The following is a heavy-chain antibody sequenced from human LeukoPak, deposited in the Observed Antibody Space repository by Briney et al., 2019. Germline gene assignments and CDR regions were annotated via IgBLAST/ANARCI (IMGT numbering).Heavy chain of an antibody. Sequence: PGGSLRLSCAASGFTFSSYWMHWVRQAPGKGLVWVSRINSDGSSTSYADSVKGRFTISRDNSKNTLFLQMNSLRAVDTAVYYCAKDKSMVRELDYWGQGNLVTVSS. CDR1: GFTFSSYW. J-gene: IGHJ4*02. V-gene: IGHV3-74*01. D-gene: IGHD3-10*01. CDR3: AKDKSMVRELDY. CDR2: INSDGSST.